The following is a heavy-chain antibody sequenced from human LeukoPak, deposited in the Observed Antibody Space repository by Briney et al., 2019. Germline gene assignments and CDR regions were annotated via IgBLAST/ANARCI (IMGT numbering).Heavy chain of an antibody. D-gene: IGHD4-17*01. Sequence: GGSLRLSCAASGFPFNSYALNWVRQAPGKGLEWVAVISYNGINTYYADSVKGRFTISRDNSKNTLFLDMSNLRVEDTALYYCARDLGAAFDFWGQGALVTVSS. J-gene: IGHJ4*02. V-gene: IGHV3-30-3*01. CDR3: ARDLGAAFDF. CDR2: ISYNGINT. CDR1: GFPFNSYA.